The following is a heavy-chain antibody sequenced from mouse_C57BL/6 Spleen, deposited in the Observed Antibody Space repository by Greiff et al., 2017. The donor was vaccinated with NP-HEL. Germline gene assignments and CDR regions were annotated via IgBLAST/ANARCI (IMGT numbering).Heavy chain of an antibody. CDR1: GFTFKDYY. V-gene: IGHV14-1*01. Sequence: EVKLQQSGAELVRPGASVKLSCTASGFTFKDYYMHWVKQRPEQGLEWIGRIDPEDGDTNYAPKFQGKATMTADTSSNTAYLQLSSLTSEDTAVYDCSTGRYDYDDGLGGWGKGTTLTVAS. CDR2: IDPEDGDT. J-gene: IGHJ2*01. D-gene: IGHD2-4*01. CDR3: STGRYDYDDGLGG.